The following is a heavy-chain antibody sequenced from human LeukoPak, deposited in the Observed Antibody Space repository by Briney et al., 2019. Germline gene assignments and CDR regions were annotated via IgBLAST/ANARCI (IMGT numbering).Heavy chain of an antibody. CDR2: ITSSGGST. D-gene: IGHD3-10*01. CDR1: GFTFNSYA. Sequence: GGSLRLSCAASGFTFNSYAMSWVRQAPGKGLEWVSTITSSGGSTYYADSVKGRFTISRDNSKNTLFLQMNSLRAEDTAVYYCAKDGDTMIRGVIYYDRWGQGTLVSVSS. J-gene: IGHJ4*02. CDR3: AKDGDTMIRGVIYYDR. V-gene: IGHV3-23*01.